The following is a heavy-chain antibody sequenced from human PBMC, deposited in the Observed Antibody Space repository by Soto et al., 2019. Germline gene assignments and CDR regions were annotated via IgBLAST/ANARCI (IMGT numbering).Heavy chain of an antibody. V-gene: IGHV3-43*01. CDR2: ISWDGGST. J-gene: IGHJ6*02. CDR3: AKDGIAAAGTGGMDV. CDR1: GFTVSSNY. Sequence: GGSLRLSCAASGFTVSSNYMSWVRQAPGKGLEWVSLISWDGGSTYYADSVKGRFTISRDNSKNSLYLQMNSLRTEDTALYYCAKDGIAAAGTGGMDVWGQGTTVTSP. D-gene: IGHD6-13*01.